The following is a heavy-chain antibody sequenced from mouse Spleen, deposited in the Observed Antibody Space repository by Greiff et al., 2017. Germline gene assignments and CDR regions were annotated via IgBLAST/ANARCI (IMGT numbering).Heavy chain of an antibody. Sequence: EVMLVESGGGLVKPGGSLKLSCAASGFTFSDYGMHWVRQAPEKGLEWVAYISSGSSTIYYADTVKGRFTISRDNAKNTLFLQMTSLRSEDTAMYYCARPLYYGSSYGYWGQGTTLTVSS. V-gene: IGHV5-17*01. CDR2: ISSGSSTI. CDR1: GFTFSDYG. J-gene: IGHJ2*01. D-gene: IGHD1-1*01. CDR3: ARPLYYGSSYGY.